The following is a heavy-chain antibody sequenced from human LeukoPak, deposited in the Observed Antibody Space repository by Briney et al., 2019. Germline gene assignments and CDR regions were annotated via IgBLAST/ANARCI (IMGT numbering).Heavy chain of an antibody. CDR3: ARGTHGSGPMDV. D-gene: IGHD3-10*01. CDR1: GFTFSSYS. J-gene: IGHJ6*02. CDR2: ISSSSSYI. Sequence: GGSPRLSCAASGFTFSSYSMNWVRQAPGKGLEWVSSISSSSSYIYYADSVKGRFTISRDNAKNSLYLQMNSLRAEDTAVYYCARGTHGSGPMDVWGQGTTVTVSS. V-gene: IGHV3-21*01.